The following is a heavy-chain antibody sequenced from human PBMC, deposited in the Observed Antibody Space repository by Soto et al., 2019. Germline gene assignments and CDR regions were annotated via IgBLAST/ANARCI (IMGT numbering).Heavy chain of an antibody. Sequence: ETLSLTCAVSGYSISSGYYWGWIRQPPGKGLEWIGSVYPSGSTYYNPSLKSRVTISVDKSKNQFSLKLTSVTAADTALYYCARGPGDLLYYLAYRGQRAPVPVSS. CDR2: VYPSGST. V-gene: IGHV4-38-2*01. CDR1: GYSISSGYY. CDR3: ARGPGDLLYYLAY. J-gene: IGHJ4*02.